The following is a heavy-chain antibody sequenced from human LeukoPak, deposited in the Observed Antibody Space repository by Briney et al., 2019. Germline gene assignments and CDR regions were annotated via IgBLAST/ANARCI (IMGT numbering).Heavy chain of an antibody. CDR2: TPHDGSDK. D-gene: IGHD4-17*01. J-gene: IGHJ4*02. V-gene: IGHV3-30*02. CDR3: AKGLGDYDDFRLGF. Sequence: PGGSLRLSCAASIFSFSTFGFHWVRQAPGKGLEWVAFTPHDGSDKYYADSVKGRFTVSRDNSKNTLYLHMNSLRVEDTAVYYCAKGLGDYDDFRLGFWGQGTLVTVSS. CDR1: IFSFSTFG.